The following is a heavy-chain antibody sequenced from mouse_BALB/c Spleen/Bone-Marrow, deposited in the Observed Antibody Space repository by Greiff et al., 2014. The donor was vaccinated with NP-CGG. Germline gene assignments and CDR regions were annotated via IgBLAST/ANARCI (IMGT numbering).Heavy chain of an antibody. Sequence: EVKLMESGGGLVQPGGSLKLSCTASGFTFSSYGLPWVRQTPDKRLELVATINRNGGTNSYPDSVKGRFTISRDNAKNPLYLQMSSLRSEDTALYYCARGVDDYSWFAYWGQGTLVTVSA. V-gene: IGHV5-6-3*01. D-gene: IGHD2-3*01. CDR1: GFTFSSYG. J-gene: IGHJ3*01. CDR2: INRNGGTN. CDR3: ARGVDDYSWFAY.